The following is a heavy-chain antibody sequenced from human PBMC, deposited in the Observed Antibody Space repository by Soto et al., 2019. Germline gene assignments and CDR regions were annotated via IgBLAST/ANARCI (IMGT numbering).Heavy chain of an antibody. Sequence: QVQLVQSGAEVKKPGSSVKVSCKASGGTFSSYAISWVRQAPGQGLEWMGGIIPISETTNYAQKFQGRVTITADEYKSTAYMELSSLGSEDTAVYYCARSQGSSTSLEIYYYYYYGMDVWGQGTTVTVSS. D-gene: IGHD2-2*01. V-gene: IGHV1-69*01. CDR1: GGTFSSYA. J-gene: IGHJ6*02. CDR3: ARSQGSSTSLEIYYYYYYGMDV. CDR2: IIPISETT.